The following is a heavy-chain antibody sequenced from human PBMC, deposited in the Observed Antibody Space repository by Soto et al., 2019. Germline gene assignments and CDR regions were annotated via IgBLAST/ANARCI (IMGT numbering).Heavy chain of an antibody. V-gene: IGHV3-48*02. J-gene: IGHJ4*02. CDR3: ARKGGNYYDY. CDR1: GFTFSSYS. CDR2: ISGGGGTI. Sequence: GGSLRLSCAASGFTFSSYSMNWVRQAPGKGLEWVSYISGGGGTIYYADSVKGRFTISRDNAKNSLYLQMNSLRDEDTAVYYCARKGGNYYDYWGQGTLVTVSS.